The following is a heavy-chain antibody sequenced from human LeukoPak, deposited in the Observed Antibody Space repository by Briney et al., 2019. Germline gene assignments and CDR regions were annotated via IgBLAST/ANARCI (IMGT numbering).Heavy chain of an antibody. V-gene: IGHV3-43*01. CDR3: AKGGQNDFWSGYYGY. CDR2: ISWDGGST. D-gene: IGHD3-3*01. Sequence: GSLRLSCAASGFTFDDYTMHWVRQAPGKGLECVSLISWDGGSTYYADSVKGRFTISRDNSKNSLYLQMNSLRTEDTALYYCAKGGQNDFWSGYYGYWGQGTLVTVSS. J-gene: IGHJ4*02. CDR1: GFTFDDYT.